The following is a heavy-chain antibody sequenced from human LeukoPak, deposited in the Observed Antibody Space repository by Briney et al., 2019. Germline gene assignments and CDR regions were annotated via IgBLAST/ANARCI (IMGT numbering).Heavy chain of an antibody. CDR1: GFTFSSYG. Sequence: GGSLRLSCAASGFTFSSYGMHWVRQAPGKGLEWVAFIRYDGTNKYYADSVKGRFTISRDNSKNTLYLQMNSLIPEDTAVYYCARQYISGQWYFDYWGQGTLVTVSS. V-gene: IGHV3-30*02. J-gene: IGHJ4*02. CDR3: ARQYISGQWYFDY. CDR2: IRYDGTNK. D-gene: IGHD5-18*01.